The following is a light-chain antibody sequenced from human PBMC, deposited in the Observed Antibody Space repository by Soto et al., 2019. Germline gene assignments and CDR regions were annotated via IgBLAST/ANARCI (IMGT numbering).Light chain of an antibody. J-gene: IGKJ2*01. CDR2: GAS. CDR1: QSVNSN. Sequence: IVMTQSPATLSVSPGERATLSCRASQSVNSNLAWYQRKPGQAPRLLIYGASTRATGVPARFSGSGTGTDFALIISSLQSEDFAVYYCQQYNNWPPYTFGQGTKVDIK. V-gene: IGKV3-15*01. CDR3: QQYNNWPPYT.